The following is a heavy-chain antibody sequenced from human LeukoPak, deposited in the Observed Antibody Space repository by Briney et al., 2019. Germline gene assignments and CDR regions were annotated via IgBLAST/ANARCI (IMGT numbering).Heavy chain of an antibody. CDR2: VSGNGGRT. V-gene: IGHV3-23*01. Sequence: GGSLRLSCAASGFTFSSYAMNWVRQVPGKGLEWVSGVSGNGGRTDYADSVKGRFTISRDNSKNSLFLQMNSLRAEDTAIYYCAKGVSGQYDILTGNDYWGQGTLVTVSS. CDR3: AKGVSGQYDILTGNDY. D-gene: IGHD3-9*01. CDR1: GFTFSSYA. J-gene: IGHJ4*02.